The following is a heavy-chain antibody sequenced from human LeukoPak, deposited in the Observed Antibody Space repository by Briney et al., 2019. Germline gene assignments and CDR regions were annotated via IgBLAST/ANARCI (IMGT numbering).Heavy chain of an antibody. CDR2: INHSGST. CDR3: ARDIKDIGDAFDI. Sequence: SETLSLTCAVYGGSFSGYYWSWIRQPPGKGLEWIGEINHSGSTNYNPSLKSRVTISVDTSKNQFSLKLSSVTAADTAVYYCARDIKDIGDAFDIWGQGTMVTVSS. J-gene: IGHJ3*02. CDR1: GGSFSGYY. D-gene: IGHD2-15*01. V-gene: IGHV4-34*01.